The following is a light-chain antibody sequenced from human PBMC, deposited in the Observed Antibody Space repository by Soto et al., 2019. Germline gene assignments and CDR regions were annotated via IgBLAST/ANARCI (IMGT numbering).Light chain of an antibody. V-gene: IGKV3-11*01. CDR2: DAS. CDR3: QQRSSWWT. CDR1: QSVSSY. J-gene: IGKJ1*01. Sequence: EIVLAQSPGTLSLSPGERATLSCRASQSVSSYLFWYQQKPGQAPRLLIYDASNRATGIPARFSGSGSGTDFTLTISSLEPEDFAVYYCQQRSSWWTFGQGTKVDIK.